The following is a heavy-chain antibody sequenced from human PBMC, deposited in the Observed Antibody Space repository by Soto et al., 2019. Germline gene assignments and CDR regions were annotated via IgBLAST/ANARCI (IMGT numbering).Heavy chain of an antibody. CDR2: ISKSDYT. J-gene: IGHJ4*02. V-gene: IGHV3-21*01. D-gene: IGHD2-2*01. CDR1: GFAFNNYG. CDR3: AREDSIIIPAVSDF. Sequence: GGSLRLSCTVSGFAFNNYGINWVRQAPGKGLEWVSSISKSDYTYYSDSVKGRFTISRDNAKNSVSLQMNNLRVEDTAVYYFAREDSIIIPAVSDFWGQGTLVTVSS.